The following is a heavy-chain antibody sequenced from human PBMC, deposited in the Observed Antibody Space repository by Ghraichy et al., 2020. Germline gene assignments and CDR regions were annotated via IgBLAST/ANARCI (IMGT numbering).Heavy chain of an antibody. CDR3: ARGLPRYSSSWYPLYFDY. Sequence: SQTLSLPCAVYGGSFSGYYWSWIRQPPGKGLEWIGEINHSVSTNYNPSLKSRVTISVDTSKNQFSLKLSSVTAADTAVYYCARGLPRYSSSWYPLYFDYWGQGTLVTVSS. D-gene: IGHD6-13*01. V-gene: IGHV4-34*01. CDR1: GGSFSGYY. J-gene: IGHJ4*02. CDR2: INHSVST.